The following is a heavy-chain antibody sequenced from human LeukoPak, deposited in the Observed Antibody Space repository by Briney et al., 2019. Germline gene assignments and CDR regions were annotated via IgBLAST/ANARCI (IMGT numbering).Heavy chain of an antibody. V-gene: IGHV4-59*08. CDR3: ARAGTTSGTITDY. CDR2: IYYSGST. CDR1: GGSISKYF. Sequence: SETLSLTCTVSGGSISKYFWTWIRQPPGKGLEYIGYIYYSGSTNYNPSLKSRVTISLDTSKNQFSLKLSSVTAADTAVYYCARAGTTSGTITDYWGQGTLVTV. J-gene: IGHJ4*02. D-gene: IGHD3-9*01.